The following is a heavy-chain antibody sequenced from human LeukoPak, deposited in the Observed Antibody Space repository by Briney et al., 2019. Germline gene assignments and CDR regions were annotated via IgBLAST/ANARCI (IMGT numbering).Heavy chain of an antibody. Sequence: GGSLRLSCAASGFTFSSFDMHWVRQPTGQGLEWVSTIGTASHTYYPGSVEGRFTLSRDNAKNSLYLQMNSLTAGDTAVYYCARGPPRGKYYYMDVWGKGTTVTVSS. V-gene: IGHV3-13*01. CDR1: GFTFSSFD. CDR3: ARGPPRGKYYYMDV. D-gene: IGHD1-1*01. J-gene: IGHJ6*03. CDR2: IGTASHT.